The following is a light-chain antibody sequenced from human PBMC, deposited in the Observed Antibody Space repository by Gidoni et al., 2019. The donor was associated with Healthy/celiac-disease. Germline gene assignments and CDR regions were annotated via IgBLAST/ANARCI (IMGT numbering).Light chain of an antibody. J-gene: IGKJ4*01. V-gene: IGKV3-11*01. Sequence: DSVWTQTTATLSLSPGERATLSCRASQSVSSYLAWYQQKPGQAPRLLIYDASNRATGIPARFSGSGSGTDFTLTISSLEPEDFAVYYCQQRSNWPPLTFGGGTKVEIK. CDR2: DAS. CDR3: QQRSNWPPLT. CDR1: QSVSSY.